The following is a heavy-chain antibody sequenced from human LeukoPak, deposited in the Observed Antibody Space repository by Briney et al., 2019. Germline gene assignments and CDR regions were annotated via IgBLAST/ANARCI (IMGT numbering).Heavy chain of an antibody. J-gene: IGHJ4*02. CDR1: GLTFSDYY. CDR3: ARVGYDSSGRFDY. Sequence: GGSLRLSCAASGLTFSDYYMTWIRQAPGKGLGWVSYISSSGSIIYYADSVKGRFIISRDNAKNSLYLQMNSLRAEDTAVYFCARVGYDSSGRFDYWGQGTLVTVSS. CDR2: ISSSGSII. D-gene: IGHD3-22*01. V-gene: IGHV3-11*04.